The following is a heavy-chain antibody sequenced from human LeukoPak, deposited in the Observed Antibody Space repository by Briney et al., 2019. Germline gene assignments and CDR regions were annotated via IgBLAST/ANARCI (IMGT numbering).Heavy chain of an antibody. CDR2: IKSDGKT. V-gene: IGHV3-74*01. Sequence: GGSLRLSCEASGFTFSRYWMHWVRQAPGKGLVWVSRIKSDGKTSYADSVKGRFTISRDNAKNTVSLQMDSLRAEDTGVYYCARAPSEVGGYYPEYFRHWGQGTLVTVSS. CDR1: GFTFSRYW. D-gene: IGHD3-22*01. J-gene: IGHJ1*01. CDR3: ARAPSEVGGYYPEYFRH.